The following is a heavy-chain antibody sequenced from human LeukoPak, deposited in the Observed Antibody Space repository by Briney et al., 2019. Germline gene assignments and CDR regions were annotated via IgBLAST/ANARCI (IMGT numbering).Heavy chain of an antibody. CDR3: ATDRGLTYSCAHGYYSDY. D-gene: IGHD5-18*01. J-gene: IGHJ4*02. CDR1: GFTFSSYA. V-gene: IGHV3-23*01. CDR2: ISGSGGST. Sequence: GGSLRLSCAASGFTFSSYAMSWVRQAPGKGLEWVSAISGSGGSTYYADSVKGRFTISRDNSKHTLYLQMNSLRAEDTAVYYCATDRGLTYSCAHGYYSDYGRQGPLVTVSS.